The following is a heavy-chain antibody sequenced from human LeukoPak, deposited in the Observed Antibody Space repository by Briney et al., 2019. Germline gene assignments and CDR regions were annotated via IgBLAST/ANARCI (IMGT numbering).Heavy chain of an antibody. V-gene: IGHV4-59*01. J-gene: IGHJ5*02. CDR2: IYYSGST. Sequence: SETLSLTCTVSGGSISSYYWSWIRQPPGKGLEWIGYIYYSGSTNYNPSLKSRVTISVDTSKNQFSLKLSSVTAADTAVYYCARARDYYGSGSRGWFDPWGQGTLVTVSS. CDR1: GGSISSYY. CDR3: ARARDYYGSGSRGWFDP. D-gene: IGHD3-10*01.